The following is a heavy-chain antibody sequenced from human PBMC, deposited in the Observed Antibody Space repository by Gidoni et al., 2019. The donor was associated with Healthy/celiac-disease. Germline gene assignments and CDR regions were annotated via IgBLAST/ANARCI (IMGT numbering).Heavy chain of an antibody. CDR2: ST. D-gene: IGHD1-26*01. CDR3: ARLARVGLPGDY. J-gene: IGHJ4*02. V-gene: IGHV4-39*01. Sequence: STYYNPSLKSRVTISVDTSKNQFSLKLSSVTAADTAVYYCARLARVGLPGDYWGQGTLVTVSS.